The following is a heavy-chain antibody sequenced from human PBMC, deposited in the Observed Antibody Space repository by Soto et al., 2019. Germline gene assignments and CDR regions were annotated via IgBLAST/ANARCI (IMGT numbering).Heavy chain of an antibody. CDR3: AKSPGMYYYDSSGYYHYDY. D-gene: IGHD3-22*01. V-gene: IGHV3-33*06. CDR1: GFTFSSYG. CDR2: IWYDGSNK. Sequence: GGSLRLSCAASGFTFSSYGIHWVRQAPGKGLEWVGIIWYDGSNKYYADSVKGRITISRESSKNTVYLQMDSLRVEDTAVYYCAKSPGMYYYDSSGYYHYDYWGQGT. J-gene: IGHJ4*02.